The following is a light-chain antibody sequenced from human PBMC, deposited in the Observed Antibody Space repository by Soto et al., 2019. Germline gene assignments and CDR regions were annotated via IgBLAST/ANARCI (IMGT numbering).Light chain of an antibody. CDR2: GAS. CDR3: QQYGNSPLT. CDR1: QSVTSSY. J-gene: IGKJ4*01. Sequence: EIVLTQSTGTLSLSPGERATLSCRASQSVTSSYLAWYQQKPGQAPRLLIYGASSRATGIPDRFSGSGSGTDFTLTISRLEPEDFAVYYCQQYGNSPLTFGGGTKVEIK. V-gene: IGKV3-20*01.